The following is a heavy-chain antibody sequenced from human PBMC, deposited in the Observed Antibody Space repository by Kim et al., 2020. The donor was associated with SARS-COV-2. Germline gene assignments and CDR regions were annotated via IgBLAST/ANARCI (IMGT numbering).Heavy chain of an antibody. J-gene: IGHJ4*02. D-gene: IGHD3-22*01. CDR2: IYYSGST. CDR3: ATTWGHPYYDSSGYYY. CDR1: GGSISSYY. V-gene: IGHV4-59*01. Sequence: SETLSLTCTVSGGSISSYYWSWIRQPPGKGLEWIGYIYYSGSTNYNPSLKSRVTISVDTSKNQFSLKLSSVTAADTAVYYCATTWGHPYYDSSGYYYWGQGTLVTVSS.